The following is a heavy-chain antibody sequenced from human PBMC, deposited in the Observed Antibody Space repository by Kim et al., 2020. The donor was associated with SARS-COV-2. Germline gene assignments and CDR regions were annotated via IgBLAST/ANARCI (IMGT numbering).Heavy chain of an antibody. CDR1: GFTLSNSA. Sequence: SVKVSCKASGFTLSNSAMHWVRQARGQRLEWIGWIVVGSGDTRYSQKLLERVSITRDMATSTGDMEVSGRRSEDTAVYYCAALNRAAVSDTNYYYYGMDVWGQGTTVTVSS. CDR2: IVVGSGDT. CDR3: AALNRAAVSDTNYYYYGMDV. J-gene: IGHJ6*02. D-gene: IGHD6-19*01. V-gene: IGHV1-58*02.